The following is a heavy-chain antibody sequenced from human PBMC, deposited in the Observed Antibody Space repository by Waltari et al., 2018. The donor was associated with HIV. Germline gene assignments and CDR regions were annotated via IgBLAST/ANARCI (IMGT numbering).Heavy chain of an antibody. J-gene: IGHJ6*02. CDR2: IRYDGSNK. D-gene: IGHD3-3*01. V-gene: IGHV3-30*02. CDR1: GFTFSSYG. CDR3: AKRITIFGVVIAHPYYYYGMDV. Sequence: GGSLRLSCAASGFTFSSYGMHWVRQAPGKGLEWVAFIRYDGSNKYYADSVKGRFTISRDNSKNTLYLQMNSLRAEDTAVYYCAKRITIFGVVIAHPYYYYGMDVWGQGTTVTVSS.